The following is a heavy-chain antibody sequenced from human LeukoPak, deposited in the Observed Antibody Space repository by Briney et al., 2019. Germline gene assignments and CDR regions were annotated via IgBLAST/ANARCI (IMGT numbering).Heavy chain of an antibody. CDR1: GFTFSSYA. CDR2: ISYDGSNK. V-gene: IGHV3-30-3*01. CDR3: ARVPDHYYYYMDV. Sequence: GSLRLSCAASGFTFSSYAMHWVRQAPGKGLEWVAVISYDGSNKYYADSAKGRFTISRDNSKNTLYLQMNSLRAEDTAVYYCARVPDHYYYYMDVWGKGTTVTVSS. J-gene: IGHJ6*03.